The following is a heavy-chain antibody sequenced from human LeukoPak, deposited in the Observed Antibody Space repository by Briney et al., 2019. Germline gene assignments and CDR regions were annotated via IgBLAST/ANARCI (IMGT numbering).Heavy chain of an antibody. Sequence: GGSLRLSCAASVFTFSDFAVHWVRQAPGKGLEWVATISSDGGNRHYADSVKGRFAISRDNFLNTLYLQLNNLRVEDTAVYYCASLSGYSSDWSYDSYMDVWGKGTTVSVSS. D-gene: IGHD6-19*01. CDR1: VFTFSDFA. V-gene: IGHV3-30*09. J-gene: IGHJ6*03. CDR3: ASLSGYSSDWSYDSYMDV. CDR2: ISSDGGNR.